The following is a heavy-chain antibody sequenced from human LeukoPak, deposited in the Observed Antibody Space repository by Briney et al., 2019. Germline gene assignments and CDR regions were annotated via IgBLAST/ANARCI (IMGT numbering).Heavy chain of an antibody. CDR1: GGSISSYY. CDR2: IYYSGST. D-gene: IGHD6-13*01. Sequence: PSETLSLTCTVSGGSISSYYWSWIRQPPGKGLEWIGYIYYSGSTNYNPSLKSRVTISIDTSKNQFSLKLSSVTAADRAVYYCASELAAAGTVYWGQGTLVTVSS. V-gene: IGHV4-59*08. J-gene: IGHJ4*02. CDR3: ASELAAAGTVY.